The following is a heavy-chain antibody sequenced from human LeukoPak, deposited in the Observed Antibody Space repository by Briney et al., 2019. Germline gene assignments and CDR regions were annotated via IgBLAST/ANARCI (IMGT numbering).Heavy chain of an antibody. Sequence: GGSLRLSCAPSGFTFSSYGMHWVRQAPGKGLEWVAVISYDGSNKYYADSVKGRFTISRDNSKNTLYLQMNSLRVEDTALYYCARDQLLHRNWFDAWGQGTLVTVSS. CDR2: ISYDGSNK. J-gene: IGHJ5*02. CDR3: ARDQLLHRNWFDA. V-gene: IGHV3-30*03. D-gene: IGHD3-22*01. CDR1: GFTFSSYG.